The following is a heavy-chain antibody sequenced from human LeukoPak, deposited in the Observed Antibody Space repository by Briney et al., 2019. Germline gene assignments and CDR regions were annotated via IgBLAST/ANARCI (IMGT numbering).Heavy chain of an antibody. V-gene: IGHV3-21*01. J-gene: IGHJ4*02. D-gene: IGHD3-10*01. Sequence: TGGSLRLSCAASGFTFSSYSMNWVRQAPGKGLEWVSSISSSSSYIYYADSVKGRFTISRDNAKNSLYLQMNSLRAEDTAVYYCARRKGSGSYYKNPTYYFDYWGQGTLVTVSS. CDR2: ISSSSSYI. CDR3: ARRKGSGSYYKNPTYYFDY. CDR1: GFTFSSYS.